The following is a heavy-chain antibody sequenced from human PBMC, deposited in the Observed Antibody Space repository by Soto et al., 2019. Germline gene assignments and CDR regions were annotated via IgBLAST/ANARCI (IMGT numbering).Heavy chain of an antibody. CDR1: GGSISSGDYY. J-gene: IGHJ5*02. D-gene: IGHD6-6*01. CDR3: ARERGIAARWGWFDP. V-gene: IGHV4-30-4*01. CDR2: IYYSGST. Sequence: QVQLQESGPGLVKPSQTLSLTCTVSGGSISSGDYYWSWIRQPPGKGLEWIGYIYYSGSTYYNPSLKRRVTISVDTPKNQFSLKLSSVTAADTAVYYCARERGIAARWGWFDPWGQGTLVTVSS.